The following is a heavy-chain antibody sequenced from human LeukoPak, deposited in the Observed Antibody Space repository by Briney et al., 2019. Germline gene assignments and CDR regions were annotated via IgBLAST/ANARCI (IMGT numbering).Heavy chain of an antibody. V-gene: IGHV3-23*01. J-gene: IGHJ5*02. CDR1: GFTFSSYA. D-gene: IGHD2-2*01. CDR3: ARERECNSNSCRWFDP. Sequence: GGSLRLSCAASGFTFSSYAMSWVRQAPGKGLEWVSAISTSGGSTYYADSVKGRFTISRDNSKNTLSLQVNSLRAEDTAVYYCARERECNSNSCRWFDPWGQGTLVTVSS. CDR2: ISTSGGST.